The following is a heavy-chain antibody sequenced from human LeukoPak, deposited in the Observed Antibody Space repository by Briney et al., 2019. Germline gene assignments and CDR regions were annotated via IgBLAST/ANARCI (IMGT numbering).Heavy chain of an antibody. Sequence: SETLSLTCTVSGGSTSVYYWSWIRQPPGKGLEWIGYIYYSGSTNYNPSLKSRVTISVDTSKNQFSLKLSSVTAADTAVYYCARDRRSYVINAFDIWGQGTMVTVSS. CDR1: GGSTSVYY. CDR2: IYYSGST. CDR3: ARDRRSYVINAFDI. J-gene: IGHJ3*02. V-gene: IGHV4-59*01. D-gene: IGHD1-26*01.